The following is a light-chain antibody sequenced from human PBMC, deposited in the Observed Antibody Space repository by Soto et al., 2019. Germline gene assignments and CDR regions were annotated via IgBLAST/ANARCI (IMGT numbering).Light chain of an antibody. J-gene: IGLJ3*02. CDR1: SSDVGAYNY. CDR3: CSYAGSYTWV. CDR2: AVT. V-gene: IGLV2-11*01. Sequence: QPVLTQPRSLSGSPGQSVTISCTGTSSDVGAYNYVSWYQQHPGKAPKLMIYAVTNRPSGVPDHFSGSKSGNTASLTISGLQAEDEADYYCCSYAGSYTWVFGGGTKLTVL.